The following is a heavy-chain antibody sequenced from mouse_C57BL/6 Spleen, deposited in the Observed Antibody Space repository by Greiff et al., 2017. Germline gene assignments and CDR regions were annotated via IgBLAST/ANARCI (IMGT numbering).Heavy chain of an antibody. CDR2: IYPGSGST. V-gene: IGHV1-55*01. CDR1: GYTFTSYW. D-gene: IGHD2-4*01. J-gene: IGHJ3*01. CDR3: ARNYYDYEGCLAY. Sequence: QVQLQQPGAELVKPGASVKMSCKASGYTFTSYWITWVKQRPGQGLEWIGDIYPGSGSTNYNEKFKSKATLTVDTSSSTAYMQLSSLTSEDSAVXYCARNYYDYEGCLAYWGQGTLVTVSA.